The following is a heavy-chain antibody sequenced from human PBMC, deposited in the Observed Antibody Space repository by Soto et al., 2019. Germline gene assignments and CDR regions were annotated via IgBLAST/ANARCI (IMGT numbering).Heavy chain of an antibody. CDR1: GGSTTGYY. CDR2: IYYSGGT. D-gene: IGHD3-3*01. J-gene: IGHJ6*03. Sequence: QVQLQESGPGLVKPSETLSLTCTVSGGSTTGYYWSWIRQPPGKGLEWIGYIYYSGGTNYSPSLKRRDTISVDTSKNQVSLHLSTVTVADTAVSYCERRNYGFLGAYSYYYMDVWGKGTTVTVSS. CDR3: ERRNYGFLGAYSYYYMDV. V-gene: IGHV4-59*08.